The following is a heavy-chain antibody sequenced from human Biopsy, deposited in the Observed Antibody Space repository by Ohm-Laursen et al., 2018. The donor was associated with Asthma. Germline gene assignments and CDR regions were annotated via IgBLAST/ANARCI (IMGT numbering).Heavy chain of an antibody. CDR3: ARTYYDFLSGQVKDVFGV. J-gene: IGHJ3*01. D-gene: IGHD3-9*01. Sequence: ASVKVSCKASGYNFISFAIHWVRQAPGQRIEWKGWVNTGNGDTKYSQKFQGRVTITRDTSASRIYMELSSLRSEGTATYYCARTYYDFLSGQVKDVFGVWGQGTMVTVSS. V-gene: IGHV1-3*04. CDR1: GYNFISFA. CDR2: VNTGNGDT.